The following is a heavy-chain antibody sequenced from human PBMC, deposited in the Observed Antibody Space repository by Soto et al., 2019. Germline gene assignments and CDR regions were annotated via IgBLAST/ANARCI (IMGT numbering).Heavy chain of an antibody. D-gene: IGHD6-25*01. J-gene: IGHJ1*01. CDR3: ARNRSGSGPLHH. CDR1: GYTFTSYG. V-gene: IGHV1-18*04. Sequence: GASVKVSCKASGYTFTSYGISWVRQAPGQGLEWLGWISVYNGVTTYAQKLQGRVSMTTDTSTNTAYMELRSLRSDDTAVYFCARNRSGSGPLHHWGQGTLVTVSS. CDR2: ISVYNGVT.